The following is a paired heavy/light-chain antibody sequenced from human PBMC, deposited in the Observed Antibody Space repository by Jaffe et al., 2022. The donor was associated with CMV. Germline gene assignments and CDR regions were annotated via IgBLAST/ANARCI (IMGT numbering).Heavy chain of an antibody. Sequence: QVQLVESGGGLVKPGGSLRLSCAASGFTFSDYYMSWIRQAPGKGLEWVSYISSSGSTIYYADSVKGRFTISRDNAKNSLYLQMNSLRAEDTAVYYCARERAQTKKIAVAGSEPGDYWGQGTLVTVSS. V-gene: IGHV3-11*01. J-gene: IGHJ4*02. CDR3: ARERAQTKKIAVAGSEPGDY. CDR2: ISSSGSTI. D-gene: IGHD6-19*01. CDR1: GFTFSDYY.
Light chain of an antibody. CDR2: DAS. V-gene: IGKV3-11*01. CDR1: QSVSSY. Sequence: EIVLTQSPATLSLSPGERATLSCRASQSVSSYLAWYQQKPGQAPRLLIYDASNRATGIPARFSGSGSGTDFTLTISSLEPEDFAVYYCQQRSNWLRTFGQGTKLEIK. J-gene: IGKJ2*01. CDR3: QQRSNWLRT.